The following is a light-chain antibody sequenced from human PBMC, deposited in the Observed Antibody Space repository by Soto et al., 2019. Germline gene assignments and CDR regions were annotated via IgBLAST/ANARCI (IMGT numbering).Light chain of an antibody. J-gene: IGLJ2*01. CDR2: EVS. CDR1: SSDVGGYNC. Sequence: QSALTQPPSASGSPGQSVTISCTGTSSDVGGYNCVSWYQQHPGKAPQLMIYEVSKRPSGVPDRFSGSKSGNTASLTVCGLQADDEADYYCSSYAGSNIPVVFVGGTKLTVL. V-gene: IGLV2-8*01. CDR3: SSYAGSNIPVV.